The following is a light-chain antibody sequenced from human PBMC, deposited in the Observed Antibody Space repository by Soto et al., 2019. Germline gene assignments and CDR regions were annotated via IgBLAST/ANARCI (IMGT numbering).Light chain of an antibody. CDR3: QQRSNWPIT. CDR2: DAS. CDR1: QSVTNY. V-gene: IGKV3-11*01. Sequence: EIVLTQTPATLSLSPGERATLSCMASQSVTNYLAWYQQKPGQAPRLLIYDASNRATGIPARFSGSGSGTDFTLTISSLEPEDFAVYYCQQRSNWPITFGQGTRLEIK. J-gene: IGKJ5*01.